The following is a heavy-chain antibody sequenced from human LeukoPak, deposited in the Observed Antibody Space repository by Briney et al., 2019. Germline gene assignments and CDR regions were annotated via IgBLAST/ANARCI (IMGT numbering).Heavy chain of an antibody. D-gene: IGHD3-10*01. CDR1: GYTFTSYD. CDR2: MNPNSGNT. V-gene: IGHV1-8*01. CDR3: ATTGVLPTDAFDI. J-gene: IGHJ3*02. Sequence: ASVKVSCKASGYTFTSYDINWVRQATGQGLEWMGWMNPNSGNTGYAQKFQGRVTMTEDTSTDTAYMELSSLRSEDTAVYYCATTGVLPTDAFDIWGQGTMVTVSS.